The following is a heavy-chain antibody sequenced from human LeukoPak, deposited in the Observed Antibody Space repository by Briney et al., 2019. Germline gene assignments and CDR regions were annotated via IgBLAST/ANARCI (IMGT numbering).Heavy chain of an antibody. J-gene: IGHJ4*02. D-gene: IGHD1-26*01. CDR1: GFTFSNYA. Sequence: GGSLRLSCAASGFTFSNYALTWVRQAPGKGLEWVSAISGSGGSTFYADSVKGRFTVSRDNSKNTLNLQLNSLRAEDTAVYYCAKHSDPSTWIFDYWGQGTLVTVSS. V-gene: IGHV3-23*01. CDR3: AKHSDPSTWIFDY. CDR2: ISGSGGST.